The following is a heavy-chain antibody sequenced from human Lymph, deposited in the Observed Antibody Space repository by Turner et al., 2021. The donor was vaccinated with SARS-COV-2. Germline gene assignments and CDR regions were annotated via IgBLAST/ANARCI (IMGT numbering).Heavy chain of an antibody. CDR2: FYKIGSI. CDR1: GGSISSTS. CDR3: ARHQGSTSGYDHGMNV. V-gene: IGHV4-59*08. D-gene: IGHD1-1*01. J-gene: IGHJ6*02. Sequence: QVQLQESGPGLVRPSETLSLTCTVPGGSISSTSWSWIRQSPGRGLEWNGYFYKIGSIDYNPTLRSRVTISVDTSKNQLSLNLISVTAADTAVYYCARHQGSTSGYDHGMNVWGQGTAVIVSS.